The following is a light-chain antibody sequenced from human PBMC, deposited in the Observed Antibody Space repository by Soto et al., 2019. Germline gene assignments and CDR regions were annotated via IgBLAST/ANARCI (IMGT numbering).Light chain of an antibody. J-gene: IGKJ3*01. CDR3: QQYGSSRFT. CDR1: QSITNSY. CDR2: GAS. V-gene: IGKV3-20*01. Sequence: GERATLSCRASQSITNSYLAWYQQKAGQAPRLLVYGASSRATGIPDRFSGSGSGTDFTLTISRLEPEDFAVYYCQQYGSSRFTFGPGTKVDIK.